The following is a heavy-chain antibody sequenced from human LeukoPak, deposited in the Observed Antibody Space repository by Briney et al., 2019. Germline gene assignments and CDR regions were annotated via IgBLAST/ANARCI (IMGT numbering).Heavy chain of an antibody. CDR3: AKIPVNLYYYDSSGPYYFGY. D-gene: IGHD3-22*01. CDR1: GFTFSSYA. Sequence: GGSLRLSCAASGFTFSSYAMGWVRQAPGKGLEWVSAISGSGGSTYYADSVKGRFTISRDNSKNTLYLQMNSLRAEDTAVYYCAKIPVNLYYYDSSGPYYFGYWGQGTLVTVSS. J-gene: IGHJ4*02. V-gene: IGHV3-23*01. CDR2: ISGSGGST.